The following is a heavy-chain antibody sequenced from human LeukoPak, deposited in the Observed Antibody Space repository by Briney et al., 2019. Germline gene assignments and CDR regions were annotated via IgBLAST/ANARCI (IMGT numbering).Heavy chain of an antibody. CDR2: ISYDGSNK. CDR1: GFTFSSYS. Sequence: GGSLRLSCAASGFTFSSYSMNWVRQAPGKGLEWVAVISYDGSNKYYADSVKGRFTISRDNSKNTLYLQMNSLRAEDTAVYYCAKDQGWDYWGQGTLVTVSS. CDR3: AKDQGWDY. J-gene: IGHJ4*02. D-gene: IGHD6-19*01. V-gene: IGHV3-30*18.